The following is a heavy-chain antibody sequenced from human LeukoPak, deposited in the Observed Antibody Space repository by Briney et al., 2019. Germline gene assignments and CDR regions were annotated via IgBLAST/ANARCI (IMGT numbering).Heavy chain of an antibody. CDR2: MNPNSGNT. Sequence: GASVKVSFKASVYTFTSYDINWVRQATGQGLEWMGWMNPNSGNTGYAQKFQGRVTMTRNTSISTAYMELSSLRSEDTAVYYCARVGQYYDFWSGYYNYYYYGMDVWGQGTTVTVSS. J-gene: IGHJ6*02. V-gene: IGHV1-8*01. CDR3: ARVGQYYDFWSGYYNYYYYGMDV. CDR1: VYTFTSYD. D-gene: IGHD3-3*01.